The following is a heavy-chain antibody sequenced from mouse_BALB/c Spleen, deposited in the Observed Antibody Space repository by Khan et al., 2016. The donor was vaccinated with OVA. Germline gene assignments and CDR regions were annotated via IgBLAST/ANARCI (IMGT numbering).Heavy chain of an antibody. D-gene: IGHD1-1*02. Sequence: QMQLEESGPGLVQPSQSLSITCTVSGFSLTNYGVHWVRQSPGKGLEWLGVIWSGGITDYNATFISRLSISKDISNSQVFFKMNSLQANDTAIYYWAKNRNGYFDYGGQGTTLTVSS. CDR3: AKNRNGYFDY. J-gene: IGHJ2*01. CDR1: GFSLTNYG. CDR2: IWSGGIT. V-gene: IGHV2-2*02.